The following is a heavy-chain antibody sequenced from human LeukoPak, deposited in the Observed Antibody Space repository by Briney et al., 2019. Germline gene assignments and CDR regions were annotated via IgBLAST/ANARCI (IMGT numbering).Heavy chain of an antibody. CDR1: GYTFTSYG. J-gene: IGHJ3*02. CDR2: ISAYNGNT. V-gene: IGHV1-18*01. Sequence: VASVKVSCKASGYTFTSYGISWVRQAPGQGLEWMGWISAYNGNTHYAQKLQGRVTMTTDTSTSTAYMELRSLRSDDTAVYYCARDSPRLGRGSRLITIFGVVSDAFDIWGQGTMVTVSS. D-gene: IGHD3-3*01. CDR3: ARDSPRLGRGSRLITIFGVVSDAFDI.